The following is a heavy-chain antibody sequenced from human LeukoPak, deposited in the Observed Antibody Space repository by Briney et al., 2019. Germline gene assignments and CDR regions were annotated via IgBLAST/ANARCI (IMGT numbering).Heavy chain of an antibody. D-gene: IGHD1-7*01. V-gene: IGHV3-48*04. CDR1: GFTFSSYS. J-gene: IGHJ4*02. CDR2: IRSSSNTI. Sequence: PGGSLRLSCTVSGFTFSSYSMNWVRQAPGKGLEWISYIRSSSNTIYYADSMKGRFTISRDNAKNSLYLQMNSLRAEDTAVYYCARMNYISSGWGAPFDYWGQGTLVTVSS. CDR3: ARMNYISSGWGAPFDY.